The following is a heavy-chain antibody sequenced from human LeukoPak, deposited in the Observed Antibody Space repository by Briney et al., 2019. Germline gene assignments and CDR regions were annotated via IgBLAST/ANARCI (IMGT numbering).Heavy chain of an antibody. V-gene: IGHV3-7*01. D-gene: IGHD3-3*01. CDR2: IKQDGSEK. CDR1: GFTFSSYW. J-gene: IGHJ4*02. CDR3: ARVAKTDYDFWSGYYRDY. Sequence: GGSLRLSCAASGFTFSSYWMSWVRQAPGKGLEWVANIKQDGSEKYYVDSVKGRFTISRDKAKNSLYLQMNSLRAEDTAVYYCARVAKTDYDFWSGYYRDYWGQGTLVTVSS.